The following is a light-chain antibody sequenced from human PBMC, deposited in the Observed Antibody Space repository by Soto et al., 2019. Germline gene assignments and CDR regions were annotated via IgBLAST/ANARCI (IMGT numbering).Light chain of an antibody. V-gene: IGKV1-5*01. CDR2: DAS. CDR3: QHFRSFPIT. CDR1: QTISGW. J-gene: IGKJ5*01. Sequence: IQLPQLPATLATSVGDTVTITCRAIQTISGWLAWYQQRPGKAPNLLIFDASNLESGVPSRFSGNGTGTTFTLTISSLQPEDFITNSCQHFRSFPITIAQGTRLEIK.